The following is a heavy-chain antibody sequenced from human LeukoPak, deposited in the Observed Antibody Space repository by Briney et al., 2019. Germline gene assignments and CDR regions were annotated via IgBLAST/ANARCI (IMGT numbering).Heavy chain of an antibody. V-gene: IGHV1-18*01. J-gene: IGHJ6*02. CDR2: ISAYNGNT. CDR1: GYTFTSYG. D-gene: IGHD3-10*01. Sequence: ASVKVSCKASGYTFTSYGISWVRQAPGQGLEWIGWISAYNGNTNYAQKLQGRLTMTTDTSTSTAYRELRSLRCEDTAVYYCARAIGITMVRNHYYGMDVWGQGTTVTVSS. CDR3: ARAIGITMVRNHYYGMDV.